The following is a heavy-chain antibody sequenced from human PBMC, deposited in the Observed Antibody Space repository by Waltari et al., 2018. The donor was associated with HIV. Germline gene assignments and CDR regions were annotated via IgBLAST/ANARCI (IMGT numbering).Heavy chain of an antibody. CDR3: ARLRGGYDFDY. Sequence: EVQLVESGGGLVQPGGSLRLSCAASGFTFSSYWMSWVRQAPGKGLGCVGNIKQDGREESYVESVKGRFTISRDNAKNSLYLQMNNLRAEDTAVYYCARLRGGYDFDYWGQGTLVTVSS. J-gene: IGHJ4*02. V-gene: IGHV3-7*01. CDR1: GFTFSSYW. CDR2: IKQDGREE. D-gene: IGHD5-12*01.